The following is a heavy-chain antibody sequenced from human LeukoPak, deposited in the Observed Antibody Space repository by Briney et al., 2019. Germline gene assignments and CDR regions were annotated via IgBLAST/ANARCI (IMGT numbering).Heavy chain of an antibody. J-gene: IGHJ3*02. CDR3: ARGYCSSTSCYILTGRAFDI. Sequence: GGSLRLSCAASGFTFSSYSMNWVRQAPGKGLEWVSSISSSSSYIYYADSVKGRFTISRDSAKNSLYLQMNSLRAEDTAVYYCARGYCSSTSCYILTGRAFDIWGQRTMVTVSS. V-gene: IGHV3-21*01. D-gene: IGHD2-2*02. CDR1: GFTFSSYS. CDR2: ISSSSSYI.